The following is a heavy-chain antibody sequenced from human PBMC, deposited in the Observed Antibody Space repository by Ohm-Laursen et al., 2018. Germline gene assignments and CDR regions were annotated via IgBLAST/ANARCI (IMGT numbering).Heavy chain of an antibody. CDR1: GGSFSGYY. D-gene: IGHD3-9*01. J-gene: IGHJ4*02. Sequence: SDTLSLTWAVYGGSFSGYYWSWIRQPPGKGLEWIGEINHSGSTNYNPSLNSRVTMSVDTSRNQLSLKLTSVTAADTAVYYCAVSEVRYSFTYLADFWGQGTLVTVPS. V-gene: IGHV4-34*01. CDR3: AVSEVRYSFTYLADF. CDR2: INHSGST.